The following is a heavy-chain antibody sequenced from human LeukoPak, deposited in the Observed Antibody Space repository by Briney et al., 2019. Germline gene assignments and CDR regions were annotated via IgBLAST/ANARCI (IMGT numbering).Heavy chain of an antibody. V-gene: IGHV1-46*01. CDR3: ARDHSGYYDVENWFDP. CDR1: GYTFTSYY. D-gene: IGHD3-22*01. Sequence: ASVKVSCKASGYTFTSYYMHWVRQAPGQGLEWMGIINPSGGSTSYAQKFQGRVTMTRDTPTSTVYMELSSLRSEDTAVYYCARDHSGYYDVENWFDPWGQGTLVTVSS. CDR2: INPSGGST. J-gene: IGHJ5*02.